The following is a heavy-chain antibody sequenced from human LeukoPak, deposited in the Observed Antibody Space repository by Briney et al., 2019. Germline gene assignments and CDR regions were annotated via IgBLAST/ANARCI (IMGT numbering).Heavy chain of an antibody. J-gene: IGHJ3*02. CDR2: ISSGAI. CDR1: GFTLSSYS. D-gene: IGHD6-19*01. CDR3: ARTTYSSAWYDAFDI. V-gene: IGHV3-48*04. Sequence: PGGSLRLSCAASGFTLSSYSMNWVRQAPGKGLEWISYISSGAIYYADSVKGRFTISRDNAKNSLYLQMNSLRAEDTAVYYCARTTYSSAWYDAFDIWGQGTMVTVSS.